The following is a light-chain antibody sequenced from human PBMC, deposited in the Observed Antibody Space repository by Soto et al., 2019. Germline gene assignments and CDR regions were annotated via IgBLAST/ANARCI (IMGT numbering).Light chain of an antibody. CDR1: QTISSW. CDR2: KAS. J-gene: IGKJ5*01. Sequence: DIQMTQSPSTLSGSVGDRVTITCRASQTISSWLAWYQQKPGKAPKLLIYKASSLESGVPSRFSGSGSGTDFTLTINRLQPDDFATYYCQHYNSFPWTFGQGTRLEIK. V-gene: IGKV1-5*03. CDR3: QHYNSFPWT.